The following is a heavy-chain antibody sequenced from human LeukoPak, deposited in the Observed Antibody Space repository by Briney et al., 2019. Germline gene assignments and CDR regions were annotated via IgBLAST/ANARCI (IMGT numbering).Heavy chain of an antibody. V-gene: IGHV5-51*01. D-gene: IGHD7-27*01. CDR1: EYDFTSYW. J-gene: IGHJ4*02. Sequence: GESLKISCKGSEYDFTSYWIGWVRQLPGKGLEWMGIIYPGDSDTRYSPSFQGQVTISADKSISTAYLQWSSLKASDTAMYYCARLSNGITGAFDYWGQGTLVTVSS. CDR3: ARLSNGITGAFDY. CDR2: IYPGDSDT.